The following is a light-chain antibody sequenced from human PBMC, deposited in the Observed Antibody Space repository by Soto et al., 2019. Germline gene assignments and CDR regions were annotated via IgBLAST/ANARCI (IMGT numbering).Light chain of an antibody. J-gene: IGLJ3*02. Sequence: QSVLTQPPSASGTPGQRVTISCSGSSSNIGSNTVNWYHHLPGTAPKLLIYSNNQRPSGVPDRFSGSKSGTSASLAISGLQSDDEADYYCAAWDDSLNGRVFGGGTKLPS. CDR2: SNN. V-gene: IGLV1-44*01. CDR1: SSNIGSNT. CDR3: AAWDDSLNGRV.